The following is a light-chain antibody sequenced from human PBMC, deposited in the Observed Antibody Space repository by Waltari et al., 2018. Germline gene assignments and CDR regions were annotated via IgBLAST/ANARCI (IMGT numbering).Light chain of an antibody. CDR1: QSVSSS. Sequence: EIVLTHSPATLSLSPGEGATLSCRASQSVSSSLAWIQQRPGQAPRLLIYDASSRATGIPARFSGSGSGTDFTLTISSLEPEDFAVYYCQQRAFWPPTFGRGTKLEMK. V-gene: IGKV3-11*01. J-gene: IGKJ2*01. CDR3: QQRAFWPPT. CDR2: DAS.